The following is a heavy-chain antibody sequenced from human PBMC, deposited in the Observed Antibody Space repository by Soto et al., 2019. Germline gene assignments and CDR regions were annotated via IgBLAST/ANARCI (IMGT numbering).Heavy chain of an antibody. CDR3: TASYVWGSYRPFDY. CDR1: GFTFSNAW. J-gene: IGHJ4*02. D-gene: IGHD3-16*02. CDR2: IKSKTDGGTT. Sequence: GGSLRLSCAASGFTFSNAWMSWVRQAPGKGLEWVGRIKSKTDGGTTDYAAPVKGRFTISRDDSKNTLYLQMNSLKTEDTAVYYCTASYVWGSYRPFDYWGQGTLVTVSS. V-gene: IGHV3-15*01.